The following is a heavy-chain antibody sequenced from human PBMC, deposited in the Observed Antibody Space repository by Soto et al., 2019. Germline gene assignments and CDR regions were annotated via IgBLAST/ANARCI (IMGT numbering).Heavy chain of an antibody. CDR1: GFIFSSYG. CDR3: AKSVYNWNDGFFDY. D-gene: IGHD1-1*01. Sequence: QVQLVESGGGVVQPGRSLRLSWAASGFIFSSYGMHWVRRARGTGLEWVAVISYDGINKYYSDTVKGRFTISRDNSKNTQYLQMNSLRAEDTAVYYCAKSVYNWNDGFFDYWGQGTLVTVSS. J-gene: IGHJ4*02. V-gene: IGHV3-30*18. CDR2: ISYDGINK.